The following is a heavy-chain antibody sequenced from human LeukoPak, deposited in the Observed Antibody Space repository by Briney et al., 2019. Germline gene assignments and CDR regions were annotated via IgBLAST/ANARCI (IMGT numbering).Heavy chain of an antibody. Sequence: GGSLRLSCAASGFTFSSYAMHWVRQASGKGLEWVAVISYDGSNKYYADSVKGRFTISRDNSKNTLYLQMNSLRAEDTAVYYCARDSGYDFWSGYSTYGMDVWGQGTTVTVSS. CDR1: GFTFSSYA. CDR2: ISYDGSNK. V-gene: IGHV3-30*04. J-gene: IGHJ6*02. CDR3: ARDSGYDFWSGYSTYGMDV. D-gene: IGHD3-3*01.